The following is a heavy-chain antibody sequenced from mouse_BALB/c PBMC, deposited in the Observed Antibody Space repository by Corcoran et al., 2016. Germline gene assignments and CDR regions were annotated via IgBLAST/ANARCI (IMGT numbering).Heavy chain of an antibody. CDR2: IDPANGNT. CDR1: GFNTKDTY. Sequence: VQLQQSGAELVKPGASVKLSCTASGFNTKDTYRPGVKQRPEQGLGWIGRIDPANGNTKYDTKFQGKATRTADTSSNTAYLQLSSLTSEDTTVYYCARWDWYFDVWGAGTTVTVSS. J-gene: IGHJ1*01. V-gene: IGHV14-3*02. CDR3: ARWDWYFDV.